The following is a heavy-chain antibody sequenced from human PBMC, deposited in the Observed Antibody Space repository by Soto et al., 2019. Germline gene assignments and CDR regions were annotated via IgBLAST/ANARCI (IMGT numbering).Heavy chain of an antibody. J-gene: IGHJ4*02. D-gene: IGHD1-1*01. CDR1: GFAFRANW. CDR3: ARVRLERFDY. V-gene: IGHV3-74*01. CDR2: LNHEGTYN. Sequence: GGSLRLSCAASGFAFRANWMHWVRQAPGQGLVWVSRLNHEGTYNRYADSVRRRFTTSRDNIKRELYLQTNNLVTEAAADYYCARVRLERFDYWGQGTLVTVSS.